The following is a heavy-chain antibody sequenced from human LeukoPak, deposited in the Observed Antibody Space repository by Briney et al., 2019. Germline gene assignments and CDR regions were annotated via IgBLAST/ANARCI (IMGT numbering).Heavy chain of an antibody. CDR1: GGSISSYY. V-gene: IGHV4-59*08. CDR2: IYYSGST. J-gene: IGHJ6*03. D-gene: IGHD3-22*01. Sequence: ASETLSLTCTVSGGSISSYYWSWIRQPPGKGLEWIGYIYYSGSTNYNPSLKSRVTISVDTSKNQFSLKLSSVTAADTAVYYCARLTTKNYYDSSGYYYYYYYMDVWGKGTTVTISS. CDR3: ARLTTKNYYDSSGYYYYYYYMDV.